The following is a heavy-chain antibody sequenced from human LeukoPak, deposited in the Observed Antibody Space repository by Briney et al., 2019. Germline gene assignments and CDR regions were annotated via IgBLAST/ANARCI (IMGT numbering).Heavy chain of an antibody. J-gene: IGHJ4*02. Sequence: PSETLSLTCTVSGGSISSHYWSWIRQPPGKGLEWIGYIYYSGSTNYNPSLKSRVTISVDTSKNQFSLKLSSVTAADTAVYYCARADNWNYGLNDYWGQGTLVNVSS. CDR2: IYYSGST. V-gene: IGHV4-59*11. D-gene: IGHD1-7*01. CDR3: ARADNWNYGLNDY. CDR1: GGSISSHY.